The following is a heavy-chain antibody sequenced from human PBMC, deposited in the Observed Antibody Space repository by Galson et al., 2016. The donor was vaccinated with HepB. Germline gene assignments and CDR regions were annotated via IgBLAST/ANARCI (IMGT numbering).Heavy chain of an antibody. V-gene: IGHV3-33*08. CDR2: IWYDGSNK. D-gene: IGHD6-13*01. CDR1: GFTFRSYG. J-gene: IGHJ4*02. CDR3: ARERGIAAAATLDY. Sequence: SLRLSCAGSGFTFRSYGMHWVRQAPGKGLDWVAVIWYDGSNKYYADSVKGRFTISRDNSKNTLYLQMNSLRAEDTAVYYCARERGIAAAATLDYWGQGTLVTVSS.